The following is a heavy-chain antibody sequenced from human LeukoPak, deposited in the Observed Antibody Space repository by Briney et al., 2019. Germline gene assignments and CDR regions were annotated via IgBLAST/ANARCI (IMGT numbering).Heavy chain of an antibody. CDR2: ISASGGST. J-gene: IGHJ4*02. D-gene: IGHD5-12*01. CDR3: AKGLHGYDFDY. V-gene: IGHV3-23*01. CDR1: GFTFSSYA. Sequence: GGSLRLSCAASGFTFSSYAMSWVRQAPGKGLEWVSSISASGGSTYYADSVKGRFTISRDNSKNTLYPQLNSLRAEDTAVYYCAKGLHGYDFDYWGQGALVTVSS.